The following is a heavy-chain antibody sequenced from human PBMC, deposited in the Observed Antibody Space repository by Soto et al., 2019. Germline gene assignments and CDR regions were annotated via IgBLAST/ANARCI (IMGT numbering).Heavy chain of an antibody. CDR3: ARCHYLQFGVDY. CDR1: GYSFTDYA. J-gene: IGHJ4*02. Sequence: QVQIVQSGAEVKKPGASVKVSCKASGYSFTDYAIHWVRQAPGQRPEWMGWINTGNGNTKYSQKFQGRVTISRATSATTADLSLSSLKSVDTAEYSCARCHYLQFGVDYWGQGTLVTVSS. CDR2: INTGNGNT. V-gene: IGHV1-3*04. D-gene: IGHD3-3*01.